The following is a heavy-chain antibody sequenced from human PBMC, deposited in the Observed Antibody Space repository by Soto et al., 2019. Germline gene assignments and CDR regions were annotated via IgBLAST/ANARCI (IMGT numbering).Heavy chain of an antibody. CDR1: GGSISSSSYY. CDR3: AGGPAVGSVYFDY. D-gene: IGHD1-26*01. V-gene: IGHV4-39*01. J-gene: IGHJ4*02. CDR2: IYYSGST. Sequence: SETLSLTCTVSGGSISSSSYYWGWIRQPPGKGLEWIGSIYYSGSTYYNPSLKSRVTISVDTSKNQFSLKLSSVTAADTAVYYCAGGPAVGSVYFDYWGQGTLVTVSS.